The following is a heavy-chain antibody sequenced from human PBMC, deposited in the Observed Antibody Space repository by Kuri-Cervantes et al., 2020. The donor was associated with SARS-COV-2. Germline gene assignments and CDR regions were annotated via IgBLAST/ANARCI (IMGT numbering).Heavy chain of an antibody. Sequence: GGSLRLSCAASGFTFSGYWMTWVRQAPGKGLEWVANTKEDGSQRYYVDSVKGRFTISRDNANSSLYLQMNYLGAGDTALYYCASLGSGKGAIDYWGQGTLVTVSS. V-gene: IGHV3-7*01. CDR1: GFTFSGYW. D-gene: IGHD6-25*01. CDR2: TKEDGSQR. CDR3: ASLGSGKGAIDY. J-gene: IGHJ4*02.